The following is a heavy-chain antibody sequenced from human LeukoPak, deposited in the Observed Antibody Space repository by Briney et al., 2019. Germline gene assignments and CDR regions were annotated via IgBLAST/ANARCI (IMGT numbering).Heavy chain of an antibody. J-gene: IGHJ5*02. CDR1: GGTFSSYA. V-gene: IGHV1-69*04. CDR3: ARTTLAVAGPGRWFDP. CDR2: IIPILGIA. D-gene: IGHD6-19*01. Sequence: SVKVSCKASGGTFSSYAISWVRQAPGQGLEWMGRIIPILGIANYAQKFQGRVTITADKSTSTAYMELSSLRSEDTAVYYCARTTLAVAGPGRWFDPWGQGTLVTVSS.